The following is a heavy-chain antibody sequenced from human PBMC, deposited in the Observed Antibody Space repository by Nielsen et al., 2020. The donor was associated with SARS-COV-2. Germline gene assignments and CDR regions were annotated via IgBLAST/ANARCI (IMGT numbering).Heavy chain of an antibody. CDR1: GGSISSYY. V-gene: IGHV4-59*12. Sequence: SETLSLTCTVSGGSISSYYWSWIRQPPGKGLEWIGYIYYSGSTYYNPSLKSRVTISVDTSKNQFSLKLSSVTAADTAVYYCARGRIAAAGFDYYYYGMDVWGQGTTVTVSS. CDR2: IYYSGST. J-gene: IGHJ6*02. D-gene: IGHD6-13*01. CDR3: ARGRIAAAGFDYYYYGMDV.